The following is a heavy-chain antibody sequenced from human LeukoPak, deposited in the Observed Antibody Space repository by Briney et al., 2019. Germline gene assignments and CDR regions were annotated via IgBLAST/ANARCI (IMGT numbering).Heavy chain of an antibody. J-gene: IGHJ4*02. CDR3: ARDGSGSSSPGFDY. D-gene: IGHD6-6*01. CDR2: IYYSGST. V-gene: IGHV4-59*11. Sequence: SETLSLTCTVSGGSISSHYWSWIRQPPGEGLEWIGYIYYSGSTNYNPSLKSRVTISVDTSKNQFSLKLSSVTAADTAVYYCARDGSGSSSPGFDYWGQGTLVTVSS. CDR1: GGSISSHY.